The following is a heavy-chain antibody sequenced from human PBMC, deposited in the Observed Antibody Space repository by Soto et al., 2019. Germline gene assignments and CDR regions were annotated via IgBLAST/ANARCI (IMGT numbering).Heavy chain of an antibody. CDR2: INPNSGGT. V-gene: IGHV1-2*04. Sequence: GASVKVSCKASGYTFTSYGISWVRQAPGQGLEWMGWINPNSGGTNYAQKFQGWVTMTRDTSISTAYMELSRLRSDDTAVYYCARDPNPVLWFGEPPPDRPTEYYYYGMDVWGQGTTVTVSS. J-gene: IGHJ6*02. CDR3: ARDPNPVLWFGEPPPDRPTEYYYYGMDV. CDR1: GYTFTSYG. D-gene: IGHD3-10*01.